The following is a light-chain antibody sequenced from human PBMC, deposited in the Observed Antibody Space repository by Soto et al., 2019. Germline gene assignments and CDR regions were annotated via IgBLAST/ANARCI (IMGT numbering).Light chain of an antibody. CDR3: QTWGTGIQV. J-gene: IGLJ3*02. Sequence: QPVLTQSPSASASLGASVKLTCTLSSGHNSYAIAWHQQQPEKGPRYLMKLNSDGSHTKGDGSPDRFSGSSSGAERYLTISSLQSEDEADYYCQTWGTGIQVFGGVTKVTVL. V-gene: IGLV4-69*01. CDR1: SGHNSYA. CDR2: LNSDGSH.